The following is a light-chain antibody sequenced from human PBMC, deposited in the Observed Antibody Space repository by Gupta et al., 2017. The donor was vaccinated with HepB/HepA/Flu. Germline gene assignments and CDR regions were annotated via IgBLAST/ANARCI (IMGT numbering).Light chain of an antibody. V-gene: IGKV1-5*03. CDR3: QQESR. Sequence: DIQLTQSPSTLSASVGDRVTITCRASQSVSSWLSWYQQKPGKAPKLLIYTASSLESGVPQRFSGSGSGPEFTRTIRSLEADDFDTDYCQQESRFGQGTKLENK. CDR2: TAS. CDR1: QSVSSW. J-gene: IGKJ2*04.